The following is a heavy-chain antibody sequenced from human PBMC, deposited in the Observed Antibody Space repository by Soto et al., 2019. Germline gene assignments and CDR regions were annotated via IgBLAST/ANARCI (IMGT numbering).Heavy chain of an antibody. J-gene: IGHJ6*02. CDR1: GDSVSSNRAA. CDR3: ARDPRFLEWLLYSGYYYGMDV. Sequence: SQALSLTCAICGDSVSSNRAAWNWIRQSPSRGLEWLGRTYYRSKWYNDYAVSVKSRITINPDTSKNQFSLQLNSVTPEDTAVYYCARDPRFLEWLLYSGYYYGMDVWGQGTTVTVSS. CDR2: TYYRSKWYN. D-gene: IGHD3-3*01. V-gene: IGHV6-1*01.